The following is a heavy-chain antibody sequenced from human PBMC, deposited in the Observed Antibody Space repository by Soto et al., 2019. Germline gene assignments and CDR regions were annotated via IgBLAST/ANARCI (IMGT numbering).Heavy chain of an antibody. V-gene: IGHV4-4*07. CDR1: GDSIGRFY. J-gene: IGHJ6*02. D-gene: IGHD1-26*01. CDR3: ARDLSGTGLDI. Sequence: QLQLHESGPGLVKPSETLSLTCNVSGDSIGRFYWSWIRQSAGKRLEWIGRAYSTGGVTYNPALKGRVTISLDRSTNHVSLEMNSVTAADTAVYFCARDLSGTGLDIWGRGTRVSVSS. CDR2: AYSTGGV.